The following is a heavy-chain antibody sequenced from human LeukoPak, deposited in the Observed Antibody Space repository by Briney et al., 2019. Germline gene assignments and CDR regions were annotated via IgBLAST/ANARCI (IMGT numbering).Heavy chain of an antibody. CDR1: RFTFSSYS. Sequence: GGSLRLSCAASRFTFSSYSMNWVRQAPGKGLEWVSYISSSSTIYYADSVKGRFTISRDNAKNSLYLQMNSLKTEDTAVYYCARPFPDCSGGSCYYYFDYWGQGTLVTVSS. V-gene: IGHV3-48*01. J-gene: IGHJ4*02. D-gene: IGHD2-15*01. CDR2: ISSSSTI. CDR3: ARPFPDCSGGSCYYYFDY.